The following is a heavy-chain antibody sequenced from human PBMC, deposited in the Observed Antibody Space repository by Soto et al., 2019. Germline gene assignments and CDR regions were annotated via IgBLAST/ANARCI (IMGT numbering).Heavy chain of an antibody. CDR3: ARDTQHVDIVPTTAEI. V-gene: IGHV3-33*01. CDR1: GFHFNNYG. CDR2: IWHDGGNK. J-gene: IGHJ4*02. Sequence: QVQLVESGGGVVQPGRSLRLSCVASGFHFNNYGFHWVRQAPGKGLEWVAEIWHDGGNKFYADSVKGRFSISRDNSKKPIHLQMNSLRHDDTAIYYCARDTQHVDIVPTTAEIWGQGTLVTVSP. D-gene: IGHD5-12*01.